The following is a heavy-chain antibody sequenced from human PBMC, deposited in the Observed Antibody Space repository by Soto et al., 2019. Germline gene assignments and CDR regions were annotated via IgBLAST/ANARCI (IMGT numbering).Heavy chain of an antibody. CDR3: AKDLQQEGPTFFFPPVSTRAGMDV. D-gene: IGHD4-4*01. CDR2: VTANGGRT. Sequence: EVQLLQSGGGLVRPGRSLTLSCAASGFTFTTYAMAWVRQAPGKGLEWVSSVTANGGRTYYADSVKGRFTISRDSSKNTRYLQMNRLRADDTAVYYCAKDLQQEGPTFFFPPVSTRAGMDVWGQATTVTVSS. V-gene: IGHV3-23*01. J-gene: IGHJ6*02. CDR1: GFTFTTYA.